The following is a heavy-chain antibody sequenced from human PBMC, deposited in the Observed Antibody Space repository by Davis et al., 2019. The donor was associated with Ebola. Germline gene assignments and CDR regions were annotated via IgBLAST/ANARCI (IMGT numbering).Heavy chain of an antibody. D-gene: IGHD5-12*01. V-gene: IGHV4-34*01. CDR3: ARTEYSGYEPTSY. J-gene: IGHJ4*02. CDR1: GGSFSGYY. Sequence: SETLSLTCAVYGGSFSGYYWSWIRQPPGKGLEWTGEIYHSWRTNYNSSLQSRVTISVDKSKNQFPLKLRSVTAADTAVYYCARTEYSGYEPTSYWGQGTLVTVSS. CDR2: IYHSWRT.